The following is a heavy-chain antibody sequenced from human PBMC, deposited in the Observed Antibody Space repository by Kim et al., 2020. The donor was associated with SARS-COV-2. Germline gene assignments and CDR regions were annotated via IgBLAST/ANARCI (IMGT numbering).Heavy chain of an antibody. CDR3: AKPAPYYDSSGYYYWIGYFDY. Sequence: GGSLRLSCAASGFTFSSYAMSWVRQAPGKGLEWVSAISGSGGSTYYADSVKGRFTISRDNSKNTLYLQMNSLRAGDTAVYYCAKPAPYYDSSGYYYWIGYFDYWGQGTLVTVSS. J-gene: IGHJ4*02. D-gene: IGHD3-22*01. CDR1: GFTFSSYA. CDR2: ISGSGGST. V-gene: IGHV3-23*01.